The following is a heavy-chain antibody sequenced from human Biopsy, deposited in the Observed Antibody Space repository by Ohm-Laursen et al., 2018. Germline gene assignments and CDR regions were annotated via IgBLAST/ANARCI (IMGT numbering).Heavy chain of an antibody. J-gene: IGHJ4*02. Sequence: SVKVSCKASGYTFTSYAISWVRQAPGQGLERMGWINPYTSEIHYAQKLQGRVTMTTDTFTSTAYMELRSLTSDDTALYYCALGGIRFLEWPGDFFNYWGQGTLVTVSS. CDR1: GYTFTSYA. V-gene: IGHV1-18*01. D-gene: IGHD3-3*01. CDR2: INPYTSEI. CDR3: ALGGIRFLEWPGDFFNY.